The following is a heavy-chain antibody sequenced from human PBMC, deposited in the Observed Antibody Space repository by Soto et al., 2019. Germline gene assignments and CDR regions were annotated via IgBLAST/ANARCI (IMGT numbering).Heavy chain of an antibody. D-gene: IGHD3-3*01. CDR3: ARDLNGATYYDFWSGYYLGYYGMDV. CDR2: ISAYNGNT. CDR1: GYTFTIYG. J-gene: IGHJ6*02. V-gene: IGHV1-18*04. Sequence: ASVKVSCKASGYTFTIYGISCVRQAPGQGLEWMGWISAYNGNTNYAQKLQGRVTMTTDTSTSTAYMELRSLRSDDTAVYYCARDLNGATYYDFWSGYYLGYYGMDVWGQGTTVTVSS.